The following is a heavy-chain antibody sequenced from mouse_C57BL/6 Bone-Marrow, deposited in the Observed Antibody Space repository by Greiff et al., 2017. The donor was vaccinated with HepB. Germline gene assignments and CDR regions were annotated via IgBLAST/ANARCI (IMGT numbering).Heavy chain of an antibody. D-gene: IGHD2-3*01. CDR2: IHPNSGST. CDR3: ARMGYDGYYVPMDY. CDR1: GYTFTSYW. J-gene: IGHJ4*01. Sequence: QVHVKQPGAELVKPGASVKLSCKASGYTFTSYWMHWVKQRPGQGLEWIGMIHPNSGSTNYNEKFKSKATLTVDKSSSTAYMQLSSLTSEDSAVYYCARMGYDGYYVPMDYWGQGTSVTVSS. V-gene: IGHV1-64*01.